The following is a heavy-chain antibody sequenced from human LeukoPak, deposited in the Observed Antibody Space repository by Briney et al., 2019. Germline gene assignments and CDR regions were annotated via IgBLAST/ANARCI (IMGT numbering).Heavy chain of an antibody. V-gene: IGHV4-34*01. CDR2: INHSGST. Sequence: PSETLSLTCAVYGGSFSGYYWSWIRQPPGKGLEWIGEINHSGSTNYNPSLKSRVTISVDTSKNQFSLKLSSVTAADPAVYYCAKKKPNPYNWNYRGGYFDYWGQGTLVTVSS. CDR3: AKKKPNPYNWNYRGGYFDY. J-gene: IGHJ4*02. D-gene: IGHD1-7*01. CDR1: GGSFSGYY.